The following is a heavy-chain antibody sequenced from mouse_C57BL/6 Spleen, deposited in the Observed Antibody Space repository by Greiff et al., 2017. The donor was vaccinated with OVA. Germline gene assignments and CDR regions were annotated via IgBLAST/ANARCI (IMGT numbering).Heavy chain of an antibody. Sequence: QVQLQQSGPELVKPGASVKISCKASGYSFTSYYIHWVKQRPGQGLEWIGWIYPGSGNTKYNEKFKGKATLTADTSSSTAYMQLSSLTSEDSAVYYCSCGSSSYYFDYWGQGTTLTVSS. CDR1: GYSFTSYY. J-gene: IGHJ2*01. V-gene: IGHV1-66*01. CDR2: IYPGSGNT. CDR3: SCGSSSYYFDY. D-gene: IGHD1-1*01.